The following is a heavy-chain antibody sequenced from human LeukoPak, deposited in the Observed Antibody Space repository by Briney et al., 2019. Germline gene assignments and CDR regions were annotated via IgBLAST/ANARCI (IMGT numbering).Heavy chain of an antibody. J-gene: IGHJ4*02. Sequence: GGSLRLSCAASGFTVSSNYMSWVRQAPGKGLEWVSVIYSGGSTYYADTVKGRFTISRDNSKNTLYLQMNGLRAEDTAVYYCAKGGYSYGYYFDYWGQGTLVTVSS. CDR2: IYSGGST. D-gene: IGHD5-18*01. V-gene: IGHV3-66*01. CDR3: AKGGYSYGYYFDY. CDR1: GFTVSSNY.